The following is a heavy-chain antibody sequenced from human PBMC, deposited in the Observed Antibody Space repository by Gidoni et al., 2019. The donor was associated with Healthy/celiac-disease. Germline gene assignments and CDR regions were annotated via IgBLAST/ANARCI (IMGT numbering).Heavy chain of an antibody. CDR1: GFTFSSYA. CDR2: ISGSGGST. J-gene: IGHJ6*02. V-gene: IGHV3-23*01. Sequence: EVQLLESGGGLVQPGGSLRLSCAASGFTFSSYAMSWVRQAPGKGLEWVSAISGSGGSTYYADSVKGRFTISRDNSKNTLYLQMNSLRAEDTAVYYCAKAENTVTTLRYYYGMDVWGQGTTVTVSS. CDR3: AKAENTVTTLRYYYGMDV. D-gene: IGHD4-17*01.